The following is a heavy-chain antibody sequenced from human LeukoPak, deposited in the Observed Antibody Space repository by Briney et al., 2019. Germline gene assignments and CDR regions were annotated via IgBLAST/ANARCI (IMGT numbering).Heavy chain of an antibody. CDR2: TYTSGSP. CDR3: ARSGGLGFERDN. Sequence: PSETLSLTCTVPGGSISSYYWSWLRQPAGKGLEWIGRTYTSGSPNYNPSRKGRVTISVDTSKNQFSLKLSSVTAADTAVDFCARSGGLGFERDNWGQGTLVTVSS. CDR1: GGSISSYY. V-gene: IGHV4-4*07. D-gene: IGHD3-16*01. J-gene: IGHJ4*02.